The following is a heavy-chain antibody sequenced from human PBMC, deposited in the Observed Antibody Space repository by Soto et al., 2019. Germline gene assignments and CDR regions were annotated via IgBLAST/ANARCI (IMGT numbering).Heavy chain of an antibody. CDR2: INPYSGGA. Sequence: ASVKVSCKASGYTFTVYFMHCVGQSPIQGLEWMGWINPYSGGADYAQSFQGRVTMTRDTSISTVYMELSRLRFDDTAVYYCARVIRGAYYNSPLDTWGQGTVVTVSS. D-gene: IGHD3-10*01. CDR1: GYTFTVYF. CDR3: ARVIRGAYYNSPLDT. J-gene: IGHJ5*02. V-gene: IGHV1-2*02.